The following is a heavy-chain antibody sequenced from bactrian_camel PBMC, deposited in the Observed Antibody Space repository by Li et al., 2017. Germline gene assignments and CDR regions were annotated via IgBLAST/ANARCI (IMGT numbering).Heavy chain of an antibody. CDR3: AAARGFRDPPRARDFFV. CDR1: GVTRNAYC. D-gene: IGHD4*01. Sequence: QVQLVESGGGSVEAGGSLNVSCVASGVTRNAYCIGWFRQGPGNEREGVAAIYTGGGSTWYADSVKGRFAISHERPKNTVYLQMNDLKPEDTSVYYCAAARGFRDPPRARDFFVWGQGTQVTVS. J-gene: IGHJ4*01. V-gene: IGHV3S28*01. CDR2: IYTGGGST.